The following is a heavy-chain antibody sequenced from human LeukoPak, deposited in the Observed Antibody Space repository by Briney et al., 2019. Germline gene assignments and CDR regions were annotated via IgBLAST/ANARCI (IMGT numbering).Heavy chain of an antibody. V-gene: IGHV4-34*01. CDR3: ARRPRGVIIKSWFDS. D-gene: IGHD3-10*01. J-gene: IGHJ5*01. CDR2: INHSGST. Sequence: SETLSLTCAVYGGSFSGYYWSWIRQPPGKGLGWIGEINHSGSTNYNPSLKSRVTILLHTSKNHFSLNLSSVTAADTAVYYCARRPRGVIIKSWFDSWGKGTLVTVSS. CDR1: GGSFSGYY.